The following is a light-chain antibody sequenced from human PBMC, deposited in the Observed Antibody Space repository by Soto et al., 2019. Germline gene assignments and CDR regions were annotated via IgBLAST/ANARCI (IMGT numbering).Light chain of an antibody. Sequence: EIVMTQSPATLSVSPGERATLSCRASQIFGNDYLAWYQQKPGQAPRLLIYGASTRATGIPARFSGSGSGTEFTLTISSLQSEDFAVYYCQQYNKWPLTFGGGTKVEIK. J-gene: IGKJ4*01. CDR2: GAS. CDR1: QIFGND. V-gene: IGKV3-15*01. CDR3: QQYNKWPLT.